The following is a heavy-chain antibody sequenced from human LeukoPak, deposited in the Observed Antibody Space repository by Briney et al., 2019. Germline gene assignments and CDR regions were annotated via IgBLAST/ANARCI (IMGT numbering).Heavy chain of an antibody. D-gene: IGHD5-12*01. Sequence: SETLSLTCTVSGGSISSSSYYWGWIRQPPGKGLEWIGEINHSGSTNYNPSLKSRVTISVDTSKNQFSLKLSSVTAADTAVYYCARGRGLRNYYMDVWGKGTTVTVSS. J-gene: IGHJ6*03. V-gene: IGHV4-39*07. CDR2: INHSGST. CDR1: GGSISSSSYY. CDR3: ARGRGLRNYYMDV.